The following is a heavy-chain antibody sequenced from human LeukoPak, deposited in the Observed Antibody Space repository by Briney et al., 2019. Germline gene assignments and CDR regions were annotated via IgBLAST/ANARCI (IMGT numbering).Heavy chain of an antibody. J-gene: IGHJ4*02. V-gene: IGHV4-34*01. CDR2: INHSGST. Sequence: SETLSLTCAVHGEPLSGYYWSWIRQPPGKGLEWIGEINHSGSTNYNPPLKSRVTLSVDTSKNQFSLKLRSVNAADTAVSYCARQMYNWKYDYWDQGTLVTVSS. D-gene: IGHD1-1*01. CDR1: GEPLSGYY. CDR3: ARQMYNWKYDY.